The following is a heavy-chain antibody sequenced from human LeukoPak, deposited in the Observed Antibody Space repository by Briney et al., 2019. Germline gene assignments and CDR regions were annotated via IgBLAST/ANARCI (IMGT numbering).Heavy chain of an antibody. CDR1: GYTFTGYY. D-gene: IGHD5-18*01. Sequence: ASVKVSCKASGYTFTGYYMHWVRQAPGQGLEWMGWINPNSGGINYAQKFQGRVTMTRDTSISTAYMELSRLRSDDTAVYYCARDYGYSYGNDYWGQGTLVTVSS. CDR3: ARDYGYSYGNDY. V-gene: IGHV1-2*02. CDR2: INPNSGGI. J-gene: IGHJ4*02.